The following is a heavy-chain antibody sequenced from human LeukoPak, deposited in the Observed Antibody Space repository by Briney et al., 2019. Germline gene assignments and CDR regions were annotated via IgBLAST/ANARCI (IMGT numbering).Heavy chain of an antibody. CDR2: ISYDETNK. J-gene: IGHJ2*01. V-gene: IGHV3-30*18. D-gene: IGHD2-21*02. Sequence: GGSLRLSCTVSGFTFSSYGMHWVRQAPGKGLEWVAVISYDETNKYYADSVKGRFTISRGNSKNTLYLQMNSLRGEDTAVYYCAKEKAAYCGGDCSFNWYFDLWGRGTLVTVSS. CDR3: AKEKAAYCGGDCSFNWYFDL. CDR1: GFTFSSYG.